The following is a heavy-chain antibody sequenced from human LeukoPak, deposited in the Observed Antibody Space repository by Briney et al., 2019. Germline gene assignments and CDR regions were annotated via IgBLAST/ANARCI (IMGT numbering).Heavy chain of an antibody. J-gene: IGHJ4*02. D-gene: IGHD6-13*01. CDR2: ISGSGGST. V-gene: IGHV3-23*01. Sequence: PGGSLRLSCAASGFTFSSYAMSWVRQAPGKGLEWVSSISGSGGSTYYADSVKGRFTISRDNSKNTLYLQMNSLRAEDTAVYYCAKAPWGSSSCLDYWGQGTLVTVSS. CDR3: AKAPWGSSSCLDY. CDR1: GFTFSSYA.